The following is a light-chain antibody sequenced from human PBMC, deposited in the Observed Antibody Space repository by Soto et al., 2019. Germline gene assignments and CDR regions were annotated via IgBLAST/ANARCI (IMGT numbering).Light chain of an antibody. J-gene: IGLJ1*01. V-gene: IGLV2-14*01. Sequence: SALTQPAAVSGSPGQSITISCTGTSSDVGGYESVSWYQQYPGKAPKLLIYEVGHRPSGVSNRFSASKSANTASLTISGLQAEDEADYYCFSYTRAINEVYGTCTKVT. CDR3: FSYTRAINEV. CDR2: EVG. CDR1: SSDVGGYES.